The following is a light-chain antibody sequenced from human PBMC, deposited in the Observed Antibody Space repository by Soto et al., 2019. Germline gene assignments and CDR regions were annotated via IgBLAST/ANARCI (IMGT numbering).Light chain of an antibody. CDR2: DAP. CDR3: QQRSDWPLT. CDR1: QSVSTY. V-gene: IGKV3-11*01. J-gene: IGKJ4*01. Sequence: EIVLTQSPATLSLSPGERATLSCRASQSVSTYLAWYQQKTGQTPRLLIYDAPNRATGIPARFSGSGSGTDFTLTISSLEPEDFAVYYCQQRSDWPLTFGGGTKVQIK.